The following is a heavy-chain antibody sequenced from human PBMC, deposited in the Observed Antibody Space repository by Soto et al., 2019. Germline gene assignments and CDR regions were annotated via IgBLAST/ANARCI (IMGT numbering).Heavy chain of an antibody. CDR1: GGSISSGGYY. CDR3: ARGYRGGGWFDP. CDR2: IYYSGST. J-gene: IGHJ5*02. Sequence: QVQLQESGPGLVKPSQTLSLTCTVTGGSISSGGYYSSWIRQHPGKGLEWIGYIYYSGSTYYNPSLKSRVTISVDTSKNQFSLKLSSVTAADTAVYYCARGYRGGGWFDPWGQGTLVTVSS. D-gene: IGHD3-16*01. V-gene: IGHV4-31*03.